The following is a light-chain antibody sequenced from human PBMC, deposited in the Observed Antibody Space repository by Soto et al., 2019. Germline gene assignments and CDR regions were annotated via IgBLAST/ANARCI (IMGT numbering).Light chain of an antibody. CDR3: QQYNTYST. J-gene: IGKJ2*01. CDR2: KAS. CDR1: QSISSL. Sequence: DIQMTQSPSTLSASVGDRITITCRASQSISSLLAWYQQKPGKAPKLLIYKASTLESGVPSRFSGSGSGTEFPLTISGLQPDDFATYYCQQYNTYSTFGQGTKLEMK. V-gene: IGKV1-5*03.